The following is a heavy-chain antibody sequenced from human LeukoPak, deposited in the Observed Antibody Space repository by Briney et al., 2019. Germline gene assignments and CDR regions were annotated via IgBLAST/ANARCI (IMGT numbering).Heavy chain of an antibody. V-gene: IGHV1-2*02. CDR1: GYTFTGYY. CDR3: ARSSRVAGSYNWFDP. CDR2: TNPNSGGT. Sequence: ASVKVSCKASGYTFTGYYMHWVRQAPGQGLEWMGWTNPNSGGTNYAQKFQGRVTMTRDTSISTAYMELSRLRSDDTAVYYCARSSRVAGSYNWFDPWGQGTLVTVSS. J-gene: IGHJ5*02. D-gene: IGHD6-19*01.